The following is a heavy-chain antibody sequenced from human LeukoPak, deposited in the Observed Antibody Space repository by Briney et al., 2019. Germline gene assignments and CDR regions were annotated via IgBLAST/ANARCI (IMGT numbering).Heavy chain of an antibody. Sequence: GRSLRLSCAAYGFTFDDYAMHWVRQAPGKGLEWVSGISWNSGSIGYADSVKGRFTISRDNAKNSLYLQMNSLRAEDTAVYYCARDEEYDSSGYHFDYWGQGTLVTVSS. CDR3: ARDEEYDSSGYHFDY. CDR1: GFTFDDYA. J-gene: IGHJ4*02. CDR2: ISWNSGSI. D-gene: IGHD3-22*01. V-gene: IGHV3-9*01.